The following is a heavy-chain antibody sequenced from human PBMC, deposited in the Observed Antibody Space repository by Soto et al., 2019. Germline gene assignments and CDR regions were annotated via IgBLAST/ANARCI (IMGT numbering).Heavy chain of an antibody. V-gene: IGHV4-30-2*01. CDR1: GGSISSGGYS. J-gene: IGHJ2*01. Sequence: QLQLQESGSGLVKPSQTLSLTCAVSGGSISSGGYSCSVIRQPPGKGLAWIAYIYHSGSTYYNPTLKSRVTISVDRSKNQFSLKLSSVTAADTAVYYSTRVTGLWGRGPLVTVSS. CDR2: IYHSGST. CDR3: TRVTGL.